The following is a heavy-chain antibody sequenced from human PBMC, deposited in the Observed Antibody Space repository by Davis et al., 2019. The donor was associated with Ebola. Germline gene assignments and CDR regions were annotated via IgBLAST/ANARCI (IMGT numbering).Heavy chain of an antibody. D-gene: IGHD3-9*01. Sequence: GESLKISCAASGFTFSSYWMHWVRQAPGKGLVWVSRINSDGSSTSYADSVKGRFTISRDNAKNTLYLQMNSLRAEDTAVYYCVRDSDWDWFDPWGQGTLVTVSS. V-gene: IGHV3-74*01. CDR1: GFTFSSYW. CDR3: VRDSDWDWFDP. J-gene: IGHJ5*02. CDR2: INSDGSST.